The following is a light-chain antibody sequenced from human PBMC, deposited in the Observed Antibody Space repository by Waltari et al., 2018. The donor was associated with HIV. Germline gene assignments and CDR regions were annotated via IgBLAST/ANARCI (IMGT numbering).Light chain of an antibody. CDR2: TNN. V-gene: IGLV1-47*01. J-gene: IGLJ1*01. Sequence: QSVLTQPPSASGPPGQRVTISCSGSRSNIGSNYVYWYQQLPGAAPKLLIYTNNQRPSGVPDRFSGSKSGTSASLAITGLRSEDEADYYCATWDDSLSGYVFGTGTKVTVL. CDR1: RSNIGSNY. CDR3: ATWDDSLSGYV.